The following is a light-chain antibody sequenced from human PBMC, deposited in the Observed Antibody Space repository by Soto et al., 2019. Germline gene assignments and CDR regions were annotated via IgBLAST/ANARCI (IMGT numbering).Light chain of an antibody. CDR1: QSVSSY. CDR2: DAS. CDR3: QQYHSYWT. J-gene: IGKJ1*01. V-gene: IGKV3-11*01. Sequence: EIVLTQSPATLSLSPGERATLSCRASQSVSSYLAWYQQKPGQAPRLLIYDASNRATGIPARFSGSGSGTDFTLTISSLEPEDFAVYYCQQYHSYWTFGQGTKVE.